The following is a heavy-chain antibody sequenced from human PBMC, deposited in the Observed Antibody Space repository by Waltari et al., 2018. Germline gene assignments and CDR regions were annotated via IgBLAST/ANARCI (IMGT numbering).Heavy chain of an antibody. CDR3: ARGSSSSFDS. CDR1: GDSVSVNSAAA. J-gene: IGHJ4*02. V-gene: IGHV6-1*01. Sequence: QVQLQQSGPGLVKPSQPLSLTCAVSGDSVSVNSAAAWNWIRQSPSRGLEWLGRTYYRSKWSNEYAVSERSRITINPDTSKNQFSLHLNSVTPEDTAVYYCARGSSSSFDSWGQGILVTVSS. CDR2: TYYRSKWSN. D-gene: IGHD6-13*01.